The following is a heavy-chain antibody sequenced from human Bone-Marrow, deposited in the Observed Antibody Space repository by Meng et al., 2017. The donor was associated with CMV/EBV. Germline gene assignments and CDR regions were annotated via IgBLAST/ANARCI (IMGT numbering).Heavy chain of an antibody. CDR3: AKGLEWFDP. Sequence: GGSLRLSCAASGFTFSSYGMHWVRQAPGKGLEWVAVIWYDGSNKYYADSVKGRFTISRDNSKNTLYLQMSSLRAEDTAVYYCAKGLEWFDPWGQGTLVTGSS. CDR2: IWYDGSNK. J-gene: IGHJ5*02. D-gene: IGHD3-16*01. CDR1: GFTFSSYG. V-gene: IGHV3-33*06.